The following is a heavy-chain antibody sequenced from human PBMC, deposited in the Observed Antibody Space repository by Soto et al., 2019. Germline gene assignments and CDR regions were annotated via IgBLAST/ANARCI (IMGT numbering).Heavy chain of an antibody. J-gene: IGHJ5*02. D-gene: IGHD2-21*01. CDR3: ARLGAYYPSLDP. V-gene: IGHV4-59*08. CDR1: AGSFTPNY. CDR2: IYFGGNT. Sequence: SETLCLTCTVSAGSFTPNYWVWIRLPPGKGLEWVGYIYFGGNTSYNPSLKSRVTISLETSNSQFSLRLTSVTAADTAVYYCARLGAYYPSLDPWGPGTLVTLSS.